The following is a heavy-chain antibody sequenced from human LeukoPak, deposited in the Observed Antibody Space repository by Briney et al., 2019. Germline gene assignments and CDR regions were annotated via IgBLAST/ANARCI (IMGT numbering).Heavy chain of an antibody. CDR2: ISSSGSTM. CDR1: GFTFSSYE. CDR3: ASSGYWPYFDY. Sequence: PGGSLRLSCAASGFTFSSYEMNWVRQAPGKGLEWVSYISSSGSTMYYADSVKGRFTISRDNAKNSLYLQMNSLRAEDTAVYYCASSGYWPYFDYWGQGTLVTVSS. V-gene: IGHV3-48*03. D-gene: IGHD3-22*01. J-gene: IGHJ4*02.